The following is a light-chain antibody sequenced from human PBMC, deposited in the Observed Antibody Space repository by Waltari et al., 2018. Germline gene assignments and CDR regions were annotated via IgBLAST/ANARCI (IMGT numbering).Light chain of an antibody. CDR2: GAS. V-gene: IGKV3-15*01. Sequence: EIVMTQSPATLSVSPGEGATLSCRASQSVNSNLAWYQQKPGQAPRLLIFGASTRATGLPARFGGSGSGTEFTLTISSLQSEDSAVYFCQHYNEQPLTFGGGTKVEIK. CDR3: QHYNEQPLT. CDR1: QSVNSN. J-gene: IGKJ4*01.